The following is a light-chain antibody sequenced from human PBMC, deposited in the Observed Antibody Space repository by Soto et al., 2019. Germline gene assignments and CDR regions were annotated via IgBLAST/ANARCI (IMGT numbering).Light chain of an antibody. CDR1: QDISNS. J-gene: IGKJ4*01. Sequence: DIQMTQSPSSLSASAGDSVTITCQASQDISNSLNWYQQRFGKAPKLLIYSASNLETAVPSRFSGSGSGTYFTFTISNLQPEDVATYYCQQFADLLPTFGGGTKVQIK. CDR2: SAS. V-gene: IGKV1-33*01. CDR3: QQFADLLPT.